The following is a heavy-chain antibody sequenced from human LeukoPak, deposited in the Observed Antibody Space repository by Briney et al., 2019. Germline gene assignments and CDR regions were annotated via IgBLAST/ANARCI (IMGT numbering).Heavy chain of an antibody. J-gene: IGHJ4*02. CDR1: GFTFSNAW. D-gene: IGHD2-21*02. V-gene: IGHV3-15*01. CDR3: TTDVLGGGDCCDPPDY. Sequence: GGSLRLSCAASGFTFSNAWMSWVRQAPGKGLEWVGRIKSKTDGGTTDYAAPVKGRFTISRDDSKNTLYLQMNSLKTEDTAVYYCTTDVLGGGDCCDPPDYWGQGTLVTVSS. CDR2: IKSKTDGGTT.